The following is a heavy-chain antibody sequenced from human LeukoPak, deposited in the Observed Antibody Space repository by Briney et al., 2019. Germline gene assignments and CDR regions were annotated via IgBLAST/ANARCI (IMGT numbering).Heavy chain of an antibody. CDR1: GFTFSSYA. J-gene: IGHJ4*02. Sequence: QPGGSLRLSCAASGFTFSSYAMHWVRQAPGKGLEWVAVISYDGSNRYYADSVKGRFTISRDNSKNTLYLQMNSLRPEDTAVYYCAGSSMIVVLHIDYWGQGTLVTVSS. CDR2: ISYDGSNR. CDR3: AGSSMIVVLHIDY. D-gene: IGHD3-22*01. V-gene: IGHV3-30-3*01.